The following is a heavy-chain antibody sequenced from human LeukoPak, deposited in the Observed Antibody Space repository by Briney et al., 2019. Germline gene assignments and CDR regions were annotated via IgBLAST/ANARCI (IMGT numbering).Heavy chain of an antibody. CDR2: IYYSGST. CDR3: ARDRPGTTSLEY. V-gene: IGHV4-59*01. Sequence: PSETLSLTCTVSGGSISSYYWSWIRQPPGKGLEWIGYIYYSGSTNYNPSLESRVTISVDTSKNQFFLRLTSVTAADTAVYYCARDRPGTTSLEYWGQGTLVTVSS. CDR1: GGSISSYY. D-gene: IGHD1-14*01. J-gene: IGHJ4*02.